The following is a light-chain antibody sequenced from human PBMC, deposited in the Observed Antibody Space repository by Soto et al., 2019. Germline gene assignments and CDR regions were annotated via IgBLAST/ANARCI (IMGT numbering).Light chain of an antibody. J-gene: IGLJ3*02. Sequence: NFMLTQPLSVSESPGKTITISCTRSGGSIASNFVQWYQQRPGSAPTSLIYEDNRRPSGVPDRFSGSLDISSNSASLTISGLKTEDEADYYCQSYDTVNWVFGGGTKLTVL. CDR1: GGSIASNF. CDR3: QSYDTVNWV. CDR2: EDN. V-gene: IGLV6-57*04.